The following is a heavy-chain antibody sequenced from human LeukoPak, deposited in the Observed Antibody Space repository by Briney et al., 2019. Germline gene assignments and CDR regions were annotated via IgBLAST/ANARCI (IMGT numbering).Heavy chain of an antibody. CDR1: GGSISSSSYY. CDR2: IYYSGTT. D-gene: IGHD1-26*01. V-gene: IGHV4-39*01. J-gene: IGHJ4*02. Sequence: SETLSLTCTVSGGSISSSSYYWGWIRQPPGKGLQWIGSIYYSGTTYCNPSLKSRVTISVDASKNQFSLKLSSVTAADTAVYYCARHLVGAAEFHYWGQGTLVTVSS. CDR3: ARHLVGAAEFHY.